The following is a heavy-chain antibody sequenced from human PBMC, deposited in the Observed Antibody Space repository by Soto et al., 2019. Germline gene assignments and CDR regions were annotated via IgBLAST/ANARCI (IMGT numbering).Heavy chain of an antibody. Sequence: SETLSLTCAVHNGSFSGYSWTWIRQPPGKGLEWIGEINHSGTTYYDPSLKSRVTISVDTSKNQFSLRLNSMTAADTAVYFCARGYRGGYKTCDYWGPGTLVTVSS. CDR2: INHSGTT. V-gene: IGHV4-34*01. CDR3: ARGYRGGYKTCDY. D-gene: IGHD5-12*01. CDR1: NGSFSGYS. J-gene: IGHJ4*02.